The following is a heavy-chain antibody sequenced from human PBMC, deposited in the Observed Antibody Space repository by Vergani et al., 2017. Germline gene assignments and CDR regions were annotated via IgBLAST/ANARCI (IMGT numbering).Heavy chain of an antibody. Sequence: QVQLVQSGAEVKKPGSSVKVSCKASGGTFSSYTISWVRQAPGQGLEWMGRIIPILGIANYAQKFQGRVTITADKSTSTAYMELSSLRSEDTAVYYCARGAGGPFPGSYYYYGMDVWGQGTTVTVSS. V-gene: IGHV1-69*02. CDR2: IIPILGIA. CDR3: ARGAGGPFPGSYYYYGMDV. J-gene: IGHJ6*02. D-gene: IGHD3-16*01. CDR1: GGTFSSYT.